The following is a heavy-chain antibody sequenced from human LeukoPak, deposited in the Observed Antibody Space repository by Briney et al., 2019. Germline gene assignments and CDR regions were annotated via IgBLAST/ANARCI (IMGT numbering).Heavy chain of an antibody. CDR3: ARGKAAAGTAIQFDP. CDR2: IIPILGIA. V-gene: IGHV1-69*04. CDR1: GGTFSSYA. J-gene: IGHJ5*02. Sequence: GSSVKVSCKASGGTFSSYAIIWVRQAPGQGLEWMGRIIPILGIANYAQKFQGRVTITADKSTSTAYMELSSLRSEDTAVYYCARGKAAAGTAIQFDPWGQGTLVTVSS. D-gene: IGHD6-13*01.